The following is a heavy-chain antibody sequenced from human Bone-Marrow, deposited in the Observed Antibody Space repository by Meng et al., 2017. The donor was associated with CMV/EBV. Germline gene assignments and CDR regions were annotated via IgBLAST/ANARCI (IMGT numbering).Heavy chain of an antibody. V-gene: IGHV3-30*02. CDR1: GFTFSSYG. Sequence: GAALKISCAASGFTFSSYGMHWVHQAPGKGLEWVSFIWYDGSYKYYAGSVKGRFTISRDNSKNTLYLRMNSLRAEDTAVYYCAKDSGSAAIHGWYFELWGRGTLVTVSS. CDR3: AKDSGSAAIHGWYFEL. D-gene: IGHD2-2*02. CDR2: IWYDGSYK. J-gene: IGHJ2*01.